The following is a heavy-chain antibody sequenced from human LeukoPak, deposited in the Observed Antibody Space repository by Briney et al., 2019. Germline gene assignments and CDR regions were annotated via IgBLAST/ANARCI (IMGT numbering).Heavy chain of an antibody. Sequence: PSETLSLTCSVSGGSTRTSTSYWGWVRQPPGKGLEWIGSIHYSGSTYKNPSLKSRVTISMDTSKSQFSLKVTSLTAVDSAVYFCARESSSSRYFMDVWGRGTTVTVSS. CDR1: GGSTRTSTSY. CDR3: ARESSSSRYFMDV. D-gene: IGHD6-6*01. V-gene: IGHV4-39*07. J-gene: IGHJ6*03. CDR2: IHYSGST.